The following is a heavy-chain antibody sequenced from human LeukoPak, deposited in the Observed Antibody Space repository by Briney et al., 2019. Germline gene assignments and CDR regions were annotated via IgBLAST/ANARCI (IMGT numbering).Heavy chain of an antibody. CDR3: AALDGYNLADTDY. D-gene: IGHD5-12*01. Sequence: GGSLRLSCAASGFTFGSYALSWVRQAPGRGLEWVSSVSGSGGSTYYADSVRGRFTISRDNSKNTLYLQMNNLRAEDTAVYYCAALDGYNLADTDYWGQGTLVTVSS. CDR1: GFTFGSYA. J-gene: IGHJ4*02. V-gene: IGHV3-23*01. CDR2: VSGSGGST.